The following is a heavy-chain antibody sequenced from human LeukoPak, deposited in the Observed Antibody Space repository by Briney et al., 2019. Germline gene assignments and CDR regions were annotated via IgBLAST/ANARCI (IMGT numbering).Heavy chain of an antibody. D-gene: IGHD3-22*01. CDR2: IYYSGST. Sequence: SQTLSLTCTVSGGSISSSSYYWGWIRQPPGKGLEWIGSIYYSGSTYYNSSIKSRITISVDTSKNQFSLKLTSVTAADTAVYYCASDRSGLSFCFWGQGTLVTVSS. V-gene: IGHV4-39*01. CDR1: GGSISSSSYY. CDR3: ASDRSGLSFCF. J-gene: IGHJ4*02.